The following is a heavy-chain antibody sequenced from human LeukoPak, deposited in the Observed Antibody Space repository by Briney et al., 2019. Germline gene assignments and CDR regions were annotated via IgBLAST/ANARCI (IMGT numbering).Heavy chain of an antibody. D-gene: IGHD2/OR15-2a*01. CDR3: ARGPLSNY. CDR1: GFTFSSYS. J-gene: IGHJ4*02. Sequence: PGGSLRLSCAASGFTFSSYSMNWIRQPPGKGLEWIGEINHSGSTNYNPSLKSRVTISVDTSKNQFSLKLSSVTAADTAVYYCARGPLSNYWGQGTLVTVSS. V-gene: IGHV4-34*01. CDR2: INHSGST.